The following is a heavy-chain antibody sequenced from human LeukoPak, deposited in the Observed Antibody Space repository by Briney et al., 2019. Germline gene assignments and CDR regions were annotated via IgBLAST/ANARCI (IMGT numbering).Heavy chain of an antibody. J-gene: IGHJ4*02. V-gene: IGHV1-2*02. CDR2: INPSSGGT. CDR1: GYTFTDYY. CDR3: ARESRGSLNYFDY. Sequence: ASVKVSCKASGYTFTDYYMHWVRQDPGQGPEWMGWINPSSGGTNYAQKFQGRVTMTRDTSVNTAYMELSRLRSDDTALYYCARESRGSLNYFDYWGQGTLVTVSS. D-gene: IGHD3-22*01.